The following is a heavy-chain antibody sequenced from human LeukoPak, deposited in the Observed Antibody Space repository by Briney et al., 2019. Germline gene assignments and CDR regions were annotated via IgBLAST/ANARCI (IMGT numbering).Heavy chain of an antibody. J-gene: IGHJ5*02. CDR1: GGTFSSHA. D-gene: IGHD2/OR15-2a*01. V-gene: IGHV1-69*04. CDR2: IIPILGIA. Sequence: ASVKVSCKASGGTFSSHAISWVRQAPGQGLEWMGRIIPILGIANYAQKFQGRVTITADKSTSTAYMELSSLRSEDTAVYYCARDGGTFTFDPWGQGTLVTVSS. CDR3: ARDGGTFTFDP.